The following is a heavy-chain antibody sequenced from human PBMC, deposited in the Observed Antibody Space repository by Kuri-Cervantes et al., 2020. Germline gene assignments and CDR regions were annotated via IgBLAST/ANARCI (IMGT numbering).Heavy chain of an antibody. Sequence: SETLSLTCTVSGGSISSSSYYWSWIRQHPGKGLEWIGYIYYSGSTYYNPSLKSRVTISVDTSKNQFSLKLSSVTAADTAVYYCARGGRGSSSWYVSWFDPWGQGNQV. V-gene: IGHV4-31*03. D-gene: IGHD6-13*01. CDR2: IYYSGST. J-gene: IGHJ5*02. CDR1: GGSISSSSYY. CDR3: ARGGRGSSSWYVSWFDP.